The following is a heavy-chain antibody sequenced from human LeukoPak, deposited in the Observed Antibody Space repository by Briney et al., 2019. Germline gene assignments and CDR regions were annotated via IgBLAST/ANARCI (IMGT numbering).Heavy chain of an antibody. CDR3: ARVTVTTDPFPYYFDY. CDR2: TRNKANSYTT. V-gene: IGHV3-72*01. CDR1: GFTFSDHY. Sequence: GGSLRLSCAASGFTFSDHYMDWVRQAPGRGLDWVGRTRNKANSYTTEYAASVKGRFTISRDDSKNLLYLQMNSLKTEDTAVYYCARVTVTTDPFPYYFDYWGQGTLVTVSS. D-gene: IGHD4-17*01. J-gene: IGHJ4*02.